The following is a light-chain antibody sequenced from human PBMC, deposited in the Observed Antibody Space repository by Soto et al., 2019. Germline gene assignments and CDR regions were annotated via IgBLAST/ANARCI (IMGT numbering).Light chain of an antibody. CDR2: DVT. V-gene: IGLV2-11*01. J-gene: IGLJ2*01. Sequence: ALTQPRSVSGSPGQSVTISCTGASNNVGGYNYVSWYQHHPGKVPQLIIYDVTKRPSGVPDRFSGSKSGNTASLTISGLQVEDEADYYCCSYAGTYTWIFGGGTKLTVL. CDR1: SNNVGGYNY. CDR3: CSYAGTYTWI.